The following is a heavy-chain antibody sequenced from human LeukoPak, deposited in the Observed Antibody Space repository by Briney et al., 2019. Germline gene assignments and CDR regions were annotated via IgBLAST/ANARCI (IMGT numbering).Heavy chain of an antibody. CDR3: AKASWVSTADAVL. Sequence: GSLRLSCVASGFTFSSYAMSWVRKTPARGLEWVSSLRGNGDAFYADSVKGRFTLSRDESRNTVYLQLNKLRVEDTAIYYCAKASWVSTADAVLWGQGTVVTVYS. J-gene: IGHJ4*02. CDR2: LRGNGDA. V-gene: IGHV3-23*01. CDR1: GFTFSSYA. D-gene: IGHD3-16*01.